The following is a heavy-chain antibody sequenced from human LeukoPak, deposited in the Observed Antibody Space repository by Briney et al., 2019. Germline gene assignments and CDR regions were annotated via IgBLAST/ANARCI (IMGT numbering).Heavy chain of an antibody. Sequence: PGGSLRLSCAASGFTFTTYWMSWVRQAPGKGLGWVASINQDGTEKYYVDSVKGRFTISRDNAKNSLYLQMNSLRAEDTAVYYCARSLQGYWLRLPRPSGYDYWGQGTLVTVSS. CDR1: GFTFTTYW. CDR2: INQDGTEK. D-gene: IGHD2-8*02. J-gene: IGHJ4*02. V-gene: IGHV3-7*01. CDR3: ARSLQGYWLRLPRPSGYDY.